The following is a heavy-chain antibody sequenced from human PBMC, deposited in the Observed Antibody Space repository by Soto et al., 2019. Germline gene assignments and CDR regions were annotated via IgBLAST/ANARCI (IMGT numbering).Heavy chain of an antibody. CDR1: GFTFSSYG. CDR2: ISYDGSNK. J-gene: IGHJ6*01. V-gene: IGHV3-30*18. CDR3: AKAEIAARPPYYYYYYGMDV. D-gene: IGHD6-6*01. Sequence: EGSLRLSCAPSGFTFSSYGMHWVRQAPGKGLEWVAVISYDGSNKYYADAVKGRFTISRDNSKNTLYLQMKSLRSEDTAVYYCAKAEIAARPPYYYYYYGMDVWVQGTTVTVYS.